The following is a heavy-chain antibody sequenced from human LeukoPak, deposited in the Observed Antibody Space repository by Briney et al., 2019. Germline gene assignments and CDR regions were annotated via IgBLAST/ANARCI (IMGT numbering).Heavy chain of an antibody. CDR1: GFTFSSFA. CDR3: TKRGIVGTTTPFDY. CDR2: ISGST. Sequence: GGSLRLSCAASGFTFSSFAMSWVRQAPGKGLEWVSSISGSTYYADSVKGRFTISRDNSKNTLYLQVNSLRAEDTAVYYCTKRGIVGTTTPFDYWGQGTLVTVSS. J-gene: IGHJ4*02. D-gene: IGHD1-26*01. V-gene: IGHV3-23*01.